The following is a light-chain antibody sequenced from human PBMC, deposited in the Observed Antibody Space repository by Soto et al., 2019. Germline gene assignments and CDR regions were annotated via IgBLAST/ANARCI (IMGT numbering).Light chain of an antibody. J-gene: IGKJ1*01. CDR1: QNIRSW. CDR3: QQYNSYSGT. V-gene: IGKV1-5*03. CDR2: KAS. Sequence: DIQMSQSPTTLSASVGDRVTITCRASQNIRSWLAWYQQKPGKAPKLLIYKASSLESGVPSRFSGSGSGTEFTLTISSLQPDDFATYYCQQYNSYSGTFGQGTKVEIK.